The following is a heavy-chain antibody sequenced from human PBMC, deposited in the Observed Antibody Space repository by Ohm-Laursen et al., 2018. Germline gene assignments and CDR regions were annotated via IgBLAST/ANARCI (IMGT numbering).Heavy chain of an antibody. CDR1: GFTFGDYA. D-gene: IGHD6-13*01. CDR2: IRSKPNGGTT. Sequence: SLRLSCAASGFTFGDYAMSWVRQAPGKGLEWVGFIRSKPNGGTTEYAASVKGRFTILRDDSKSIAYLQMNSLKTEDTAMYYCTREGAAAGSKFDYWGQGTLVTVSS. CDR3: TREGAAAGSKFDY. J-gene: IGHJ4*02. V-gene: IGHV3-49*04.